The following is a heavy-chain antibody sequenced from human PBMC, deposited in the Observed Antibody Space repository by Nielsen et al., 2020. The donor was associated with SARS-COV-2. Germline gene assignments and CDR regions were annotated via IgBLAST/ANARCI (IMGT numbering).Heavy chain of an antibody. J-gene: IGHJ4*02. D-gene: IGHD1-26*01. CDR2: ISAYNGNT. V-gene: IGHV1-18*01. CDR3: ARGRLVGPTNFDS. CDR1: GYTFTSYG. Sequence: ASVKVSCKASGYTFTSYGISWVRQAPGQGLEWMGWISAYNGNTNYAQKLQGRVTMTTDTSTSTAYMELSSLRSDDTGIYYCARGRLVGPTNFDSWGQGSLVTVSS.